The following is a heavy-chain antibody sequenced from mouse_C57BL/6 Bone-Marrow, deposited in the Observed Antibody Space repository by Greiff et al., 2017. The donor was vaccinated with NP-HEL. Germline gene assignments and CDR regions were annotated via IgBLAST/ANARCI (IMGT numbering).Heavy chain of an antibody. CDR1: GYTFTSYW. J-gene: IGHJ4*01. D-gene: IGHD2-3*01. V-gene: IGHV1-55*01. CDR2: IYPGSGST. Sequence: QVQLQQPGAELVKPGASVKMSCKASGYTFTSYWITWVKQRPGQGLEWIGDIYPGSGSTNYNEKFKSKATLTVDTSSSTAYMQLSSLTSEDSAVYYCARKGVYDGYAMDYWGQGTSVTVSS. CDR3: ARKGVYDGYAMDY.